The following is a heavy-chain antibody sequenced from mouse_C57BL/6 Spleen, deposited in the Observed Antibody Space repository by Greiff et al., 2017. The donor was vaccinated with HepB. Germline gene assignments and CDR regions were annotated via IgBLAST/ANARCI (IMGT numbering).Heavy chain of an antibody. CDR3: ARGRYYGPWYFDV. D-gene: IGHD1-2*01. J-gene: IGHJ1*03. CDR2: ISSGSSTI. CDR1: GFTFSDYG. V-gene: IGHV5-17*01. Sequence: EVHLVESGGGLVKPGGSLKLSCAASGFTFSDYGMHWVRQAPEKGLEWVAYISSGSSTIYYADTVKGRFTISRDNAKNTLFLQMTSLRSEDTAMYYCARGRYYGPWYFDVWGTGTTVTVSS.